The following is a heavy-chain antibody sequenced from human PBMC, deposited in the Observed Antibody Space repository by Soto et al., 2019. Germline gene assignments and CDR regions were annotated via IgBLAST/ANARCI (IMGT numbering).Heavy chain of an antibody. CDR3: ARDYYGSGSSPLGMDV. J-gene: IGHJ6*02. Sequence: GGSLRLSCAASGFTFSSYGMHWVRQAPGKGLEWVAVIWYDGSNKYYADSVKGRFTISRDNSKNTLYLQMNSLRAEDTAVYYCARDYYGSGSSPLGMDVWGQGTTVTVSS. D-gene: IGHD3-10*01. CDR2: IWYDGSNK. V-gene: IGHV3-33*01. CDR1: GFTFSSYG.